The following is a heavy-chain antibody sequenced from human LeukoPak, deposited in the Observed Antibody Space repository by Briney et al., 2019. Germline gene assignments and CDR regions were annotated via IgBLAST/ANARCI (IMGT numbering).Heavy chain of an antibody. J-gene: IGHJ3*02. Sequence: GGSLRLSCAVSGLFFSSDYMTWVRQAPGKGLEWVSLIYSGGKTYYTDSVKGRFTISRDNSNKTLFLQMNGLRAEDTAVYYCARVRGDSRGNAFDIWGQGTMVTVSS. CDR2: IYSGGKT. CDR1: GLFFSSDY. V-gene: IGHV3-53*01. D-gene: IGHD2-15*01. CDR3: ARVRGDSRGNAFDI.